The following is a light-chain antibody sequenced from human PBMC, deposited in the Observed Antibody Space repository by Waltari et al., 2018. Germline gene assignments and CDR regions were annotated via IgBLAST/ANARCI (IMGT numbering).Light chain of an antibody. CDR2: KAY. CDR1: QSISQW. J-gene: IGKJ4*01. CDR3: QQYNSYSLLT. V-gene: IGKV1-5*03. Sequence: DIQMTQSPSTLSASVGDRFTITCQASQSISQWLDWYQQKPGKAPKLLIYKAYTLESGVPSRCSGSVSGTEFTLTISSLQPDDFATYFCQQYNSYSLLTFGGGTKVEIK.